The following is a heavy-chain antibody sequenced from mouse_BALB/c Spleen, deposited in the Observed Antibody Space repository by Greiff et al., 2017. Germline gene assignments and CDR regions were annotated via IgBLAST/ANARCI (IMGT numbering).Heavy chain of an antibody. CDR2: IDPANGNT. Sequence: VQLKQSGAELVKPGASVKLSCTASGFTIKDTYMHWVKQRPEQGLEWIGRIDPANGNTKYDPKFQGKATITADTSSNTAYLQLSSLTSEDTAVYYCARGGNYEGVWFAYWGQGTLVTVSA. J-gene: IGHJ3*01. D-gene: IGHD2-1*01. CDR3: ARGGNYEGVWFAY. CDR1: GFTIKDTY. V-gene: IGHV14-3*02.